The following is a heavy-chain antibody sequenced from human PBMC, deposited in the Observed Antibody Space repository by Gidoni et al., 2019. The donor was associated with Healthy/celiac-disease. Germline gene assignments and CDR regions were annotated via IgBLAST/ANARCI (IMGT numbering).Heavy chain of an antibody. CDR1: GFTFDDYA. J-gene: IGHJ4*02. V-gene: IGHV3-9*01. D-gene: IGHD1-1*01. CDR2: ISCNSGSI. CDR3: AKAGTGN. Sequence: EVQLVESGGGLVQPGRSLRLSCAASGFTFDDYAMHWVRQAPGKGLEWVSGISCNSGSIGYADSVKGRFTISRDNAKNSLYLQMNSLRAEDTALYYCAKAGTGNWGQGTLVTVSS.